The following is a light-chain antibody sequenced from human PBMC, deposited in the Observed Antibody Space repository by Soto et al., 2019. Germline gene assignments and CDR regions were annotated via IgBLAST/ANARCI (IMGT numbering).Light chain of an antibody. CDR3: QQSYNVPFT. V-gene: IGKV1-39*01. CDR2: GAS. Sequence: DIQMTQSPASLAASLGDRVTISCRASQTISNYLNWYHQKPGEAPKILIYGASTLQSGVPSSVSGSGSGTGFTLSISSLQPEDFGTYYCQQSYNVPFTFGPGTKVDVK. CDR1: QTISNY. J-gene: IGKJ3*01.